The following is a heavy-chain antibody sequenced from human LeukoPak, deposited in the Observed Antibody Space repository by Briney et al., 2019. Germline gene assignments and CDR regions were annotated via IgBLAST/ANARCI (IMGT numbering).Heavy chain of an antibody. D-gene: IGHD5-18*01. CDR1: GFTFSSYA. CDR3: AKHVDTAIASYLDY. V-gene: IGHV3-23*01. J-gene: IGHJ4*02. Sequence: GGSLRLSCAASGFTFSSYAMSWVRQAPGKGLDWVSTISTSGSSTYYADSVKGRFTISRDNSKNTLYLQINSLRVEDTAIYYCAKHVDTAIASYLDYWGQGTLVTVSS. CDR2: ISTSGSST.